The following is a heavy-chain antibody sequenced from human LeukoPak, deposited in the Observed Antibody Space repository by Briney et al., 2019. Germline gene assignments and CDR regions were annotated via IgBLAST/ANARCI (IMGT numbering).Heavy chain of an antibody. CDR1: GGSISSGGYY. V-gene: IGHV4-31*03. J-gene: IGHJ4*02. Sequence: SETLSLTCTVSGGSISSGGYYWSWIRQHPGKGLEWIGYIYYSGSTYYNPSLKSRVTMSVDTSKNQFSLKLSSVTATDTAVYYCARDIWDGYNWNYFAYWGQGTLVTVSS. CDR2: IYYSGST. CDR3: ARDIWDGYNWNYFAY. D-gene: IGHD5-24*01.